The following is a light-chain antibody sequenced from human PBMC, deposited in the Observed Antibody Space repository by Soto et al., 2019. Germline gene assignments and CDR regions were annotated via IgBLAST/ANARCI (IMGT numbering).Light chain of an antibody. J-gene: IGKJ1*01. V-gene: IGKV3-20*01. Sequence: EIVLTQSPCTLSLSPGERSTLSCRASQSVINNYLAWYQQKPGQAPRLLIYGASNRATGIPDRFSGSGSGTDFTLTISRLEPEDFAVYYCQQYGSSGTFGQGTKVDI. CDR3: QQYGSSGT. CDR2: GAS. CDR1: QSVINNY.